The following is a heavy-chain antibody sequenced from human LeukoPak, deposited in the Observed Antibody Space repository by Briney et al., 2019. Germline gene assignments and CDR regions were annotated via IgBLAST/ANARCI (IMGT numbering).Heavy chain of an antibody. D-gene: IGHD2-2*01. CDR1: GYTFTSYG. J-gene: IGHJ4*02. V-gene: IGHV1-18*04. Sequence: ASVKVSCKAPGYTFTSYGISWVRQAPGQGLEWMGWISAYNGNTNYAQKLQGRVTMTTDTSTSTAYMELRSLRSDDTAVYYCARDGGIIVVVPAVDYWGQGTLVTVSS. CDR2: ISAYNGNT. CDR3: ARDGGIIVVVPAVDY.